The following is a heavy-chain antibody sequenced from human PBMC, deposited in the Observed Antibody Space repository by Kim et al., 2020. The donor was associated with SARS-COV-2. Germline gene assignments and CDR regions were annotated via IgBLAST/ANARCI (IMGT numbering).Heavy chain of an antibody. V-gene: IGHV3-30*01. Sequence: YYGDSVNGRFTNSRDNSKNALYLQMNSLRPEETAVYYCAREGYSGYGYFDYWGQGTLVTVSS. J-gene: IGHJ4*02. D-gene: IGHD5-12*01. CDR3: AREGYSGYGYFDY.